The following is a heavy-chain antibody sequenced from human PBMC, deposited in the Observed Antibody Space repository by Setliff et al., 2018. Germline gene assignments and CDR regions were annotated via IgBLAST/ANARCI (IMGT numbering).Heavy chain of an antibody. CDR3: TRGPGPRVLVAMPFDR. CDR1: GYNFITFG. J-gene: IGHJ4*02. CDR2: ISPYNENT. D-gene: IGHD5-12*01. Sequence: ASVKVSCKTSGYNFITFGISWVRQAPGQGLEWMGWISPYNENTNYAQKFRGRVTVTTDTSTRTAYMELTSLRSDDTAVYYCTRGPGPRVLVAMPFDRWGQGTLVTVSS. V-gene: IGHV1-18*01.